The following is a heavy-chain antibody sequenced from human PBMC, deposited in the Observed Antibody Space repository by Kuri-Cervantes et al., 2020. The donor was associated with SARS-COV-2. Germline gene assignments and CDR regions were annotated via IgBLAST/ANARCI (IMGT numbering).Heavy chain of an antibody. Sequence: SVKVSCKASGGTFSSYAISWVRQAPGQGLEWMGGVIPIFGTANYAQKFQGRVTITADESTSTAYMELSSLRSEDTAVYYCARVHLKRITIFGVVTPSYGMDVWGQGTTVTVSS. CDR3: ARVHLKRITIFGVVTPSYGMDV. V-gene: IGHV1-69*13. D-gene: IGHD3-3*01. CDR2: VIPIFGTA. J-gene: IGHJ6*02. CDR1: GGTFSSYA.